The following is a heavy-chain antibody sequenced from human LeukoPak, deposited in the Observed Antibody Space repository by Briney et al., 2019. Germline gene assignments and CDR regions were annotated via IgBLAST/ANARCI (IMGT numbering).Heavy chain of an antibody. CDR2: ISGSGGST. D-gene: IGHD2-15*01. Sequence: GGSLRLSCAASGFTFSSYAMSWVRQAPGKGLEWVSAISGSGGSTYYADSVKGRFTISRDNSKNTLYLQMNSLRAEDTAVYYCAKGPQEYRGGGSCYGHYWGQGTLVTVSS. V-gene: IGHV3-23*01. CDR3: AKGPQEYRGGGSCYGHY. J-gene: IGHJ4*02. CDR1: GFTFSSYA.